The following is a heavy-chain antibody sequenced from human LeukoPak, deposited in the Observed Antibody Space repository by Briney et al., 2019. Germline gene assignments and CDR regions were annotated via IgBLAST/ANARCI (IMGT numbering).Heavy chain of an antibody. J-gene: IGHJ3*02. CDR3: AKDRSFGRSDGFDI. D-gene: IGHD2-15*01. CDR2: IRYNGSNK. V-gene: IGHV3-30*02. Sequence: GGSLRLSCAASGFTFSNYGMQWVRQAPGKGLEWVAFIRYNGSNKFYADSVKGRSTISRDNSKSTLYLEMNSLRAEDTAVYYCAKDRSFGRSDGFDIWGQGTMVTVSS. CDR1: GFTFSNYG.